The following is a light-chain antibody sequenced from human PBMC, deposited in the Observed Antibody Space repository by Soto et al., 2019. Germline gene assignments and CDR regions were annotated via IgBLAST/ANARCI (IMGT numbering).Light chain of an antibody. CDR1: QSIDSW. J-gene: IGKJ1*01. V-gene: IGKV1-5*03. CDR2: KAS. CDR3: QQYNSYSAGT. Sequence: DIQMTQSPSTLSASVGDRVTITCRASQSIDSWLAWYQQKPGKTPNLLIYKASNLESGVPSRFSGSGSGTEFTLTISSLQPDDFATYYCQQYNSYSAGTFGQGTKVEIE.